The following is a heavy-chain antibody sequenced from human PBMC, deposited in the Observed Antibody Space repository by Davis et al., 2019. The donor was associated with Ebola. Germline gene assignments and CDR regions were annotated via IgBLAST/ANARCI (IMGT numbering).Heavy chain of an antibody. CDR3: ARASGWRYLDS. Sequence: GGSLRLSCAASGFTFSSYGMSWVRQAPGKGLEWVSGISGSGGRTYYADSVKGRFTVSRDNAKNSLYLQMNSPRVEDTAVYFCARASGWRYLDSWGRGTLVTVSS. V-gene: IGHV3-23*01. CDR2: ISGSGGRT. J-gene: IGHJ4*02. CDR1: GFTFSSYG. D-gene: IGHD6-19*01.